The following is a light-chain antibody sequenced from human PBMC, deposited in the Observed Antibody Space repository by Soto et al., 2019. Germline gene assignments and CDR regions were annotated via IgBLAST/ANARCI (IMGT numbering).Light chain of an antibody. CDR2: EVS. CDR1: SSDVGGYNY. J-gene: IGLJ1*01. Sequence: QSALTXPPSASGSPGQSVTISCTGTSSDVGGYNYVSWYQQHPGKAPKLIIYEVSKRPSGVPDRFSGSKSGNTASLTVSGLQTEDEADYYCSSYAASTYVFGTGTKVTVL. V-gene: IGLV2-8*01. CDR3: SSYAASTYV.